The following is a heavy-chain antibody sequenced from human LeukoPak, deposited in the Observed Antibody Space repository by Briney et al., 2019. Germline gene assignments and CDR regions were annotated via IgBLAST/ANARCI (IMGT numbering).Heavy chain of an antibody. V-gene: IGHV3-30*04. CDR2: ISYDGRAE. D-gene: IGHD3-22*01. CDR3: AKEGDSSGHCGVFDI. CDR1: GHTFSRYP. J-gene: IGHJ3*02. Sequence: GGSLRLSCVASGHTFSRYPIHWVRQAPGKGLEWVAVISYDGRAENYADSVKGRLFISRDNSKDTVFLQMNSLKVEDTAVYYCAKEGDSSGHCGVFDIWGQGTVVSVSS.